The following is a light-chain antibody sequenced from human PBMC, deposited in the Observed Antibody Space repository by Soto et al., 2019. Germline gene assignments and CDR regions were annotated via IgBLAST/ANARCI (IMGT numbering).Light chain of an antibody. CDR2: GAS. V-gene: IGKV3-20*01. Sequence: EIVLTQSPGTLSLSPGERATLSCRASQSVSSSYLAWYQQKPAQAPRLLIYGASSRATGIPDRFSGSGSGTDFTLTISRLEPEDFALYYCQQYSNSPYTFGQGTKLEIK. CDR1: QSVSSSY. CDR3: QQYSNSPYT. J-gene: IGKJ2*01.